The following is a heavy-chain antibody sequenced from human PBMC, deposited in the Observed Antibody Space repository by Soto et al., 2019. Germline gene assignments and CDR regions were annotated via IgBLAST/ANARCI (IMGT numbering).Heavy chain of an antibody. CDR1: DDTISRGGYF. V-gene: IGHV4-31*03. D-gene: IGHD6-13*01. CDR2: IYHTGST. Sequence: PSETLSLTCPVSDDTISRGGYFWNWIRQHPGKGPEWIGYIYHTGSTNYNPSLKSRVTMSIDTSKSQFSLRLSSVTAADTAVYFCARYNAASGTYYFDYWGRGALVTVSS. J-gene: IGHJ4*02. CDR3: ARYNAASGTYYFDY.